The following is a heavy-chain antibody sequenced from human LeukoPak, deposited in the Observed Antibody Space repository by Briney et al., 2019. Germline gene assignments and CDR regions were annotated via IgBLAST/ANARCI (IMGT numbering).Heavy chain of an antibody. CDR3: ARDSYSSFPEWFDP. CDR2: ISAGESSI. V-gene: IGHV3-21*01. J-gene: IGHJ5*02. Sequence: GGSLRLSCAASGFTFSSYSMNWVRQAPGKGLEWVSSISAGESSIQYADSVKGRFTISRDNAQNSLSLQMNSLRADDTAVCYCARDSYSSFPEWFDPWGQGTLDTVSS. CDR1: GFTFSSYS. D-gene: IGHD6-6*01.